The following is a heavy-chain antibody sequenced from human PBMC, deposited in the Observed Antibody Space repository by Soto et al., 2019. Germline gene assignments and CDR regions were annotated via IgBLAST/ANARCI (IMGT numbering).Heavy chain of an antibody. V-gene: IGHV3-48*01. J-gene: IGHJ6*03. D-gene: IGHD3-3*01. Sequence: GGSLRLSCSASGFTFSSYSMNWVRQAPGKGLEWVSYISSSSTRYYADSVKGRFTISRDNAKNSLYLQMNSLRAEDTAVYYCARDRYDFWSGYYYYYIDVWGKGTKVTVSS. CDR2: ISSSSTR. CDR1: GFTFSSYS. CDR3: ARDRYDFWSGYYYYYIDV.